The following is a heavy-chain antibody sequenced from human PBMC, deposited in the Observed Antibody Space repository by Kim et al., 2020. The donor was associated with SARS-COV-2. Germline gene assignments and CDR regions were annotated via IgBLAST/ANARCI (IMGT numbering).Heavy chain of an antibody. Sequence: GGSLRLSCAASGFTFSSYDMHWVRQATGKCLEWVSAIGTAGDTYYPGSVKGRFTISRENAKNSLYLQMNSLRAGDTAVYYCARAVSYYYDSSGYYYGRGYYGMDVWGQGTTVTVSS. V-gene: IGHV3-13*01. D-gene: IGHD3-22*01. CDR3: ARAVSYYYDSSGYYYGRGYYGMDV. CDR2: IGTAGDT. CDR1: GFTFSSYD. J-gene: IGHJ6*02.